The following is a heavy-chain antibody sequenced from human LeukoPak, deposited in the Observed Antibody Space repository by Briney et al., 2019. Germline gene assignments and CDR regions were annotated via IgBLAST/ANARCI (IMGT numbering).Heavy chain of an antibody. CDR3: AKDKGGIAVAGNFDY. Sequence: PPGGSLRLSCAASGFTFSSYAMSWVRQAPGKGLEWASAISGSGGSTYYADSVKGRFTISRDNSKNTLYLQMNSLRAEDTAVYYCAKDKGGIAVAGNFDYWGQGTLVTVSS. CDR2: ISGSGGST. D-gene: IGHD6-19*01. CDR1: GFTFSSYA. V-gene: IGHV3-23*01. J-gene: IGHJ4*02.